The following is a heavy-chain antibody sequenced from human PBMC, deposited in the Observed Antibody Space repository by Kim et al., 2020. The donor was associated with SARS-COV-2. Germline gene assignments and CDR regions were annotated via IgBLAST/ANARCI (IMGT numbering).Heavy chain of an antibody. V-gene: IGHV1-46*01. D-gene: IGHD3-10*01. CDR1: GYTFTSYY. J-gene: IGHJ4*02. CDR3: ARGVGGILWFGELGFDY. Sequence: ASVKVSCKASGYTFTSYYMHWVRQAPGQGLEWMGIINPSGGSTSYAQKFQGRVTMTRDTSTSTVYMELSSLRSEDTAVYYCARGVGGILWFGELGFDYWGQGTLVAVSS. CDR2: INPSGGST.